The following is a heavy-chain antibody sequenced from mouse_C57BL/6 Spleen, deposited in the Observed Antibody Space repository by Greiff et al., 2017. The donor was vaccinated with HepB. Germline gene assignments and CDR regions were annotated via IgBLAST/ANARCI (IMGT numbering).Heavy chain of an antibody. D-gene: IGHD1-1*01. J-gene: IGHJ3*01. CDR2: IHPNSGST. Sequence: VQLQQPGAELVKPGASVKLSCKASGYTFTSYWMHWVKQRPGQGLEWIGMIHPNSGSTNYNEKFKSKATLTVDKSSSTAYMQRSSLTSEDSAVYYCSRRGDYSPFAYWGQGTLVTVSA. CDR1: GYTFTSYW. V-gene: IGHV1-64*01. CDR3: SRRGDYSPFAY.